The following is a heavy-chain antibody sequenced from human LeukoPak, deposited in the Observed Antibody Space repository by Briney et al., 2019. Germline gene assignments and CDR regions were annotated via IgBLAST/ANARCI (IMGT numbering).Heavy chain of an antibody. Sequence: PSETLSLTCTVSGGSISSGGYCWSWLRQQPWKGLEWIGYMDDSGSPYYNPSLKIRVTTSVDTSKNQFSLKLSSVTAADTAVYYCARDAEYYYGSGSYSSGIDVWGQGTTVTVSS. J-gene: IGHJ6*02. CDR1: GGSISSGGYC. V-gene: IGHV4-31*03. CDR3: ARDAEYYYGSGSYSSGIDV. CDR2: MDDSGSP. D-gene: IGHD3-10*01.